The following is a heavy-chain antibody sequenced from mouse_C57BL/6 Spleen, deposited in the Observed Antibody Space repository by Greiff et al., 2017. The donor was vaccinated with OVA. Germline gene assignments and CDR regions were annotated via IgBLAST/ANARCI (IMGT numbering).Heavy chain of an antibody. J-gene: IGHJ2*01. CDR1: GYAFTNYL. CDR3: AREVYFDY. V-gene: IGHV1-54*01. Sequence: VQLQQSGAELVRPGTSVKVSCKASGYAFTNYLIEWVKQRPGQGLEWIGVINPGSGGTNYNEKFKGKATLTADKSSSTAYMQLSSLTSEDSAVYICAREVYFDYWGQGTTLTVSS. CDR2: INPGSGGT.